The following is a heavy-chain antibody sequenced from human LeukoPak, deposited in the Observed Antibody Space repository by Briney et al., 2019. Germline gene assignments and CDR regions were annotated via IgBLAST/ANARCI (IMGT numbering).Heavy chain of an antibody. D-gene: IGHD6-6*01. Sequence: ASVKVSCKASGYTFTGYYMHWVRQAPGQGLEWMGWINPNSGGTNYAQKFQGRVTMTRDTSISTAYMELSRLRSDDTAVYYCARPSRRGYSSSPSHTRLEFDYWGQGTLVTVSS. J-gene: IGHJ4*02. CDR1: GYTFTGYY. CDR2: INPNSGGT. CDR3: ARPSRRGYSSSPSHTRLEFDY. V-gene: IGHV1-2*02.